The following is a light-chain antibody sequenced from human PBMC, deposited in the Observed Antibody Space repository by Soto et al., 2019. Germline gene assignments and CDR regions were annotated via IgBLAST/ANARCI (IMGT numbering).Light chain of an antibody. Sequence: DIQMTQSPSSLSASVGDRVTITCRASQGIRNYLAWFQQKPGKAPKSLIYAASNLQSGVPSNFSGSGYGTDFTLTISSLQPEDFATYYCQQYDTCPLTFGGGTTVEIK. V-gene: IGKV1-16*02. CDR1: QGIRNY. CDR3: QQYDTCPLT. J-gene: IGKJ4*01. CDR2: AAS.